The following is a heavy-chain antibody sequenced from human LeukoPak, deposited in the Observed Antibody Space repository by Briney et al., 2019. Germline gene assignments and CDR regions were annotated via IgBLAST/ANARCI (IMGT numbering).Heavy chain of an antibody. CDR2: IIPIFGTA. V-gene: IGHV1-69*05. D-gene: IGHD1-26*01. Sequence: SVKVSCKASGGTFSSYAISWVRQAPGQGLEWMGRIIPIFGTANYAQKFQGRVTITTDESTSTAYVELSSLRSEDTAVYYCAREDIMVGATPHDYWGQGTLVTVSS. CDR3: AREDIMVGATPHDY. CDR1: GGTFSSYA. J-gene: IGHJ4*02.